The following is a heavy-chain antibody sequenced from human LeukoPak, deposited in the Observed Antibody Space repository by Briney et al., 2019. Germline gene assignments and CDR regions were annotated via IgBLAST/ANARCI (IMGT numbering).Heavy chain of an antibody. Sequence: ASVKVSCKASGYTFTNYYMHWVRQAPGQGLEWLGLITPSGGSTWYAQKFQGRVTMTRDMSTSTDYMELSSLRSEDTAVYYCARGPRWYSSGWYSPYYFDYWGQGTLVTVSS. CDR2: ITPSGGST. J-gene: IGHJ4*02. V-gene: IGHV1-46*01. CDR1: GYTFTNYY. CDR3: ARGPRWYSSGWYSPYYFDY. D-gene: IGHD6-19*01.